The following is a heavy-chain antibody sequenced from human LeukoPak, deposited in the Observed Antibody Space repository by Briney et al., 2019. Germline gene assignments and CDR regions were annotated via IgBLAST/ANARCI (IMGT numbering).Heavy chain of an antibody. CDR1: GGSISSSSYY. V-gene: IGHV4-39*07. CDR3: ARVIRDGYTDKPSSFGY. CDR2: IYYSGST. D-gene: IGHD5-24*01. Sequence: SETLSLTCTVSGGSISSSSYYWGWIRQPPGKGLEWIGSIYYSGSTYYNPSLKSRVTISVDTSKNQFSLKLSSVTAADTAVYYCARVIRDGYTDKPSSFGYWGQGTLVTVSS. J-gene: IGHJ4*02.